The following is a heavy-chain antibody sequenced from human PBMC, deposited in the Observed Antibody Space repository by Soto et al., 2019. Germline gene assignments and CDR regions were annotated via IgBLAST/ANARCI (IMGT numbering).Heavy chain of an antibody. V-gene: IGHV4-34*01. CDR2: INHSGST. CDR3: ARVGNWNNTWGYYYYYGMDV. J-gene: IGHJ6*02. CDR1: GGSFSGYY. Sequence: QVQLQQWGAGLLKPSETLSLTCAVYGGSFSGYYWSWIRQPPGKGLEWIGEINHSGSTNYNPSLKSRVTIIVDTSKKQLSLLMSCVTAAAAAVYYCARVGNWNNTWGYYYYYGMDVWGQGTTVTVSS. D-gene: IGHD1-20*01.